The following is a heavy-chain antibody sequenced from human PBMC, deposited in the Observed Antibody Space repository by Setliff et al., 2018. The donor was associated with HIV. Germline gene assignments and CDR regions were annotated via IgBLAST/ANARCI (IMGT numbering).Heavy chain of an antibody. CDR2: IIPILGTA. D-gene: IGHD3-10*01. V-gene: IGHV1-69*13. CDR3: AKVTTLPTPDSGTSRAFES. Sequence: SVKVSCKASGGTFSSYAISWVRQAPGQGLEWMGGIIPILGTATYAQKFQGRLTITADESTTTVYMDLSSLRSDDTAIYYCAKVTTLPTPDSGTSRAFESWGQGTLVTVSS. J-gene: IGHJ4*02. CDR1: GGTFSSYA.